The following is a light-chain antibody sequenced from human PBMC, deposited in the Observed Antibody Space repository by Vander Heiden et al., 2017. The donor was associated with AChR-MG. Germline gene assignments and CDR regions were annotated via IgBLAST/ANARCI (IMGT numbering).Light chain of an antibody. Sequence: QSALTQPASVSGSPGQSITISCTGTSSDVGGYNFVSWYQKHPGKAPKLMIYDVSDRPSGVSNRFSGSKSGNTASLTISGLRAEDEADYYCGSYTSSSSFLFGGGTKLTVL. CDR3: GSYTSSSSFL. CDR1: SSDVGGYNF. J-gene: IGLJ2*01. V-gene: IGLV2-14*03. CDR2: DVS.